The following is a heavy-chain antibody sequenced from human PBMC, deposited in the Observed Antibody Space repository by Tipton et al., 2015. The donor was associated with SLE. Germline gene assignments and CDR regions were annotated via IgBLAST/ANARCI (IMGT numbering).Heavy chain of an antibody. J-gene: IGHJ3*02. V-gene: IGHV4-59*11. D-gene: IGHD6-19*01. CDR3: AKAPYGSGWYSADAFDI. Sequence: TLSLTCTVSGGSISSHYWSWIRQPPGKGLEWIGYIYYSGSISYNPSLKSRVTISVDTSKNQFSLKLSSVTAADTAVYYCAKAPYGSGWYSADAFDIWGQGTMVTVSS. CDR2: IYYSGSI. CDR1: GGSISSHY.